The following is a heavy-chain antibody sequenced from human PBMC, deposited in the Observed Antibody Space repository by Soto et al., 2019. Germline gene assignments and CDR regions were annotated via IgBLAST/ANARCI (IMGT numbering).Heavy chain of an antibody. Sequence: EVQLVESGGGIVQPGGSLRLSCSVSGFTFSSHWMHWVRQAPGKGLGWVSRISTDGSRTTYADSVKGRFTISRDNAKNTLYLHMSSLRAEDTAVYYCARDMLGPRAFDYWGQGNLVTVSS. D-gene: IGHD3-10*02. CDR2: ISTDGSRT. V-gene: IGHV3-74*01. CDR1: GFTFSSHW. CDR3: ARDMLGPRAFDY. J-gene: IGHJ4*02.